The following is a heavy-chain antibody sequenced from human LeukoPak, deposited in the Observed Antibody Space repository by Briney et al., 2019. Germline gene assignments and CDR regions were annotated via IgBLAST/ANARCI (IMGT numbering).Heavy chain of an antibody. CDR1: GYTFTSYG. CDR3: ATMPSFYDYYYYMDV. V-gene: IGHV1-69*06. J-gene: IGHJ6*03. Sequence: APVKVSCKASGYTFTSYGISWVRQAPGQGLEWMGGIIPIFGTANYAQKFQGRVTITADKSTSTAYMELSSLRSEDTAVYYCATMPSFYDYYYYMDVWGKGTTVTVSS. D-gene: IGHD2-2*01. CDR2: IIPIFGTA.